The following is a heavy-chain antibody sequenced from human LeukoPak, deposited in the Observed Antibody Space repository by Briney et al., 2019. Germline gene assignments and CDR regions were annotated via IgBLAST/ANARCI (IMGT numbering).Heavy chain of an antibody. Sequence: PGGSLRLSCAASGFTFSSYWMPWVRQAPGKGLVWVSRVGGDGTTISYADSVKGRFTISRDNAKNTLYLQMSSLRAEDTAVYYCVRGFPLRSAYLGDDYWGQGILVTVSS. CDR3: VRGFPLRSAYLGDDY. D-gene: IGHD3-16*01. CDR1: GFTFSSYW. CDR2: VGGDGTTI. J-gene: IGHJ4*02. V-gene: IGHV3-74*01.